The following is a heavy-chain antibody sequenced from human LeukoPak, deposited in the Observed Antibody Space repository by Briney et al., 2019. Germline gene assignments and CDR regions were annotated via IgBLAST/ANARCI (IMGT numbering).Heavy chain of an antibody. CDR2: ISWDGGST. Sequence: PGGSLRLSCAASGFTFDDYTMHWVRQAPGKGLEWVSLISWDGGSTYYADSVKGRFTISRDNSKNSLYLQMNSLRTEDTALYYCAKDPTYDSSGYQFDYWGQGTLVTVSS. CDR1: GFTFDDYT. D-gene: IGHD3-22*01. CDR3: AKDPTYDSSGYQFDY. J-gene: IGHJ4*02. V-gene: IGHV3-43*01.